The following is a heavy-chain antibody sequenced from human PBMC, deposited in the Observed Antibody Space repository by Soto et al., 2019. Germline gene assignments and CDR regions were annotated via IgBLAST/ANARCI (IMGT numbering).Heavy chain of an antibody. D-gene: IGHD2-2*01. Sequence: PSETLSLTCAVYGGSFSGYYWSWIRQPPGKGLEWIGEINHSGSTNYNPSLKSRVTISVDTSKNQFSLKLSSVTAADTAVYYCARYQXLSLAAVRDYYYYGMDVWGQGTTVTVSS. CDR3: ARYQXLSLAAVRDYYYYGMDV. CDR2: INHSGST. CDR1: GGSFSGYY. J-gene: IGHJ6*02. V-gene: IGHV4-34*01.